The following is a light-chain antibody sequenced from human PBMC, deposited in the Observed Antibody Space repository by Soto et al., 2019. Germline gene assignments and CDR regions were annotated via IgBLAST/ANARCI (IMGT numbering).Light chain of an antibody. CDR2: DGT. V-gene: IGLV2-23*01. J-gene: IGLJ2*01. Sequence: QSALTQPASVSGSPGQSITISCTRTSNDFGTYYFVSWYQQHPDKAPKLIIYDGTERPSGVSNRFSGSKSGNKASLTISGLQAEDEAHYYCCSYATYNMILGGGTKVTVL. CDR1: SNDFGTYYF. CDR3: CSYATYNMI.